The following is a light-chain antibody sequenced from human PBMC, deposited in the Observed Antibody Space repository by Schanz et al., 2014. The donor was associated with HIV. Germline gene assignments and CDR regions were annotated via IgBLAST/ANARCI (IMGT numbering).Light chain of an antibody. V-gene: IGLV2-14*03. CDR2: DVS. J-gene: IGLJ1*01. CDR1: SSDVGGYNY. CDR3: SSFTSSFTYV. Sequence: QSALTQPASVSGSPGQSITISCIGTSSDVGGYNYVSWYQQHPGKAPKLMIYDVSTRPSGVSDRFSGSKSGNTASLTISGLQADDEADYYCSSFTSSFTYVFGTGTKLTVL.